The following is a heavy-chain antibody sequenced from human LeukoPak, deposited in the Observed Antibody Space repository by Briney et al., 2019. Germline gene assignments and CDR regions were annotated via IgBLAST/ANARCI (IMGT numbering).Heavy chain of an antibody. Sequence: GASVKVSCKASGYTFTSYDINWVRQATGQGLEWMGWMNPNSGNTDYAQKFQGRVTMTRNTSISTAYMELSSLRSEDTAVHYCARATPVRYFDPTAHAFDIWGQGTMVTVSS. CDR1: GYTFTSYD. J-gene: IGHJ3*02. V-gene: IGHV1-8*01. CDR2: MNPNSGNT. CDR3: ARATPVRYFDPTAHAFDI. D-gene: IGHD3-9*01.